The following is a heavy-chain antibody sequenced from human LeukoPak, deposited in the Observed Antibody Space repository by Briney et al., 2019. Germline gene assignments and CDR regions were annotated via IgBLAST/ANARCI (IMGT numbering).Heavy chain of an antibody. CDR2: ISTTGGTT. J-gene: IGHJ4*02. D-gene: IGHD5-24*01. CDR1: GLTFSSYG. CDR3: ARSGYNRFDY. Sequence: GGSLRLSCAASGLTFSSYGMSWVRQAPGRGLEWVSAISTTGGTTYYADSVRGRFTISRDNSRNTLYLQMNSLRAEDTAIYYCARSGYNRFDYWGQGTLVTVSS. V-gene: IGHV3-23*01.